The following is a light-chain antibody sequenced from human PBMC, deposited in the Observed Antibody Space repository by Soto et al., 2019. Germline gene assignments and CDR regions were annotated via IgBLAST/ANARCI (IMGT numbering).Light chain of an antibody. J-gene: IGKJ4*01. V-gene: IGKV1-39*01. CDR3: QQSYSSPVT. CDR2: AAS. CDR1: QTISAY. Sequence: IQSPSSLSGSVVAKILITCRASQTISAYLNWYQQKPGIAPKLLIYAASTLQSGVPSRFSGSGSETDFTLTITILQLEDFATYCCQQSYSSPVTFGGGTKVDIK.